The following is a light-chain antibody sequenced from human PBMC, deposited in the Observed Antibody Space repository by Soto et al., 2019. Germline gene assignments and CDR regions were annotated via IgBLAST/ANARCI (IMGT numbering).Light chain of an antibody. V-gene: IGLV2-23*02. CDR3: CSYAGSSTVV. J-gene: IGLJ1*01. Sequence: QSALTQPASVSGSPGQSITISCTGTSSDVGSYNFVSWYQQHPGKAPKLMIYEVSKRPSGVSNRFSGSKSGNTASLTISGLQAEDEADYYCCSYAGSSTVVFGTGTKLTVL. CDR2: EVS. CDR1: SSDVGSYNF.